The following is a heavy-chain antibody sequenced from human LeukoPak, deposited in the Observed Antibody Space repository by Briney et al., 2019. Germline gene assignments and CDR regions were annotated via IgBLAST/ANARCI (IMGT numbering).Heavy chain of an antibody. Sequence: PSETLSLTCTVSGGSISSSSYYWSWIRQPPGKGLEWIGYIYYSGSTNYNPSLKSRVTISVDTSKNQFSLKLSSVTAADTAVYYCARDKLLGAFDIWGQGTMVTVS. J-gene: IGHJ3*02. CDR2: IYYSGST. V-gene: IGHV4-61*01. D-gene: IGHD4-23*01. CDR3: ARDKLLGAFDI. CDR1: GGSISSSSYY.